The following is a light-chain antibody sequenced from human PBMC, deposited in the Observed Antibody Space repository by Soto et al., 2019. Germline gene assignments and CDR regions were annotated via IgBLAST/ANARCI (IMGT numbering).Light chain of an antibody. V-gene: IGLV1-44*01. Sequence: QSVLTQPPSASGTAGQRVTISCSGSSSNIGTNTVHWYQQLPRTAPKLLIYSNNQRPSGVPDRFSGSKSGTSASLAISGLQSEDEADYYCAAWDDSLNGWVFGGGTKLTVL. CDR2: SNN. CDR1: SSNIGTNT. CDR3: AAWDDSLNGWV. J-gene: IGLJ3*02.